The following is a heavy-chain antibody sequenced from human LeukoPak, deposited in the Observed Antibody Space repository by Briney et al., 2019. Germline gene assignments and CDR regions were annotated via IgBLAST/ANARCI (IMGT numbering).Heavy chain of an antibody. D-gene: IGHD6-6*01. J-gene: IGHJ4*02. V-gene: IGHV4-34*01. Sequence: PSETLSLTCAVYGGSFRGYYWSWIRQPPGKGLEWIGEINHSGSTNYNPSLKSRVTISVDTSKNQFSLKLSSVTAADTAVYYCARSRDSSDPFDYWGQGTLVTVSS. CDR3: ARSRDSSDPFDY. CDR1: GGSFRGYY. CDR2: INHSGST.